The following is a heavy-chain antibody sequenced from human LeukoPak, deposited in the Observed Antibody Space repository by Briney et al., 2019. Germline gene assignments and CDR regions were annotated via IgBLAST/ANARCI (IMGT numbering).Heavy chain of an antibody. CDR2: INHSGST. Sequence: PSETLSLTCAVYGGSFSGYYWSWIRQPPGKGLEWIGEINHSGSTNYNPSLKCRVTISVDTSKNQFSLKLSSVTAADTAVYYCARGYSGRIEGGGNWFDPWGQGTLVTISS. CDR1: GGSFSGYY. V-gene: IGHV4-34*01. J-gene: IGHJ5*02. CDR3: ARGYSGRIEGGGNWFDP. D-gene: IGHD1-26*01.